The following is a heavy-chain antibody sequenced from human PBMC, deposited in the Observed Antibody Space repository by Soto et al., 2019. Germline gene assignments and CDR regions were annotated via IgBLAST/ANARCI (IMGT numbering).Heavy chain of an antibody. CDR1: GFTFSSYA. D-gene: IGHD1-26*01. Sequence: GGSLRLSCAASGFTFSSYAMHWVRQAPGKGLEWVAVISYDGSNKYYADSVKGRFTISRDNSKNTLYLQMNSLRAEDTAVYYCARTRMALRATFVYWGQGTLVTVSS. CDR3: ARTRMALRATFVY. V-gene: IGHV3-30-3*01. J-gene: IGHJ4*02. CDR2: ISYDGSNK.